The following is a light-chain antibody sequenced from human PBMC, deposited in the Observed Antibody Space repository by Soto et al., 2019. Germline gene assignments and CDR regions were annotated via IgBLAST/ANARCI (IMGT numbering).Light chain of an antibody. Sequence: DIQMTQSPSSLSASVGDRVTITCRASQDISNYVCWYQQKPGKVPKLLIFHASTLQSGVPTSFSGGGSGTDFTLTISSLQPEDVATYYCQQCNSVPHTFGPGTKVDLK. CDR2: HAS. CDR1: QDISNY. J-gene: IGKJ3*01. V-gene: IGKV1-27*01. CDR3: QQCNSVPHT.